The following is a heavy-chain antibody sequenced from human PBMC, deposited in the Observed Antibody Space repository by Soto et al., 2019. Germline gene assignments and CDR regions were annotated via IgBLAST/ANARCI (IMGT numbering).Heavy chain of an antibody. V-gene: IGHV1-18*01. D-gene: IGHD2-2*01. J-gene: IGHJ6*02. CDR1: GYTFTSYG. CDR3: AILLVPAAPEPWDV. CDR2: ISAYNGNT. Sequence: ASVKVSCKASGYTFTSYGISWVRQAPGQGLEWMGWISAYNGNTNYAQKLQGRVTMTTDTSTSTAYMELRSLRSDDTAVYYCAILLVPAAPEPWDVWGQGTTVTVSS.